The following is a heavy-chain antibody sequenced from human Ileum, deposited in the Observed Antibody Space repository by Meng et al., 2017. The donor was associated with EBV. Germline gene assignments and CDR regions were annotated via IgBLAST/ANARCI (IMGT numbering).Heavy chain of an antibody. CDR1: GYTFTSYG. Sequence: QVQLVQFGGEVKKPGASVKVSCKASGYTFTSYGINWVRQAPGQGLEWMGWISAFNGNTDYAQKFQGRVTMTTDTSTTTTYMELRSLRSDDTAVYYCARVVEGATSWLDRWGQGTLVTVSS. J-gene: IGHJ5*02. CDR2: ISAFNGNT. CDR3: ARVVEGATSWLDR. D-gene: IGHD1-26*01. V-gene: IGHV1-18*01.